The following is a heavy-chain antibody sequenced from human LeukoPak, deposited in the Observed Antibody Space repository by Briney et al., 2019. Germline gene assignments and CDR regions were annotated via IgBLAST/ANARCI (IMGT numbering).Heavy chain of an antibody. Sequence: PGRSLRLSCAASGFTFSTYWMSWVRQAPGKGLEWVANIKQDGSDKYYVDSVKGRFTISRDNAKNSLYLQMNSLRAEDTAVYYCSRGLRLPDYWGQGTLVTVSS. J-gene: IGHJ4*02. CDR1: GFTFSTYW. D-gene: IGHD3-10*01. V-gene: IGHV3-7*01. CDR3: SRGLRLPDY. CDR2: IKQDGSDK.